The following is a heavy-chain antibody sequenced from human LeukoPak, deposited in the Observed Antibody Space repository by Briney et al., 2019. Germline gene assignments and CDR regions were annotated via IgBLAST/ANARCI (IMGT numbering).Heavy chain of an antibody. CDR1: GFTFSSYA. Sequence: SGGSLRLSCAASGFTFSSYAMNWVRQAPGKGLEWVSVISGSGSSTDCADSVKGRFTISRDNSKNTLYLQMNSLRAEDTAVYYCARDQQLVLQSYYYYYYMDVWGKGTTVTISS. CDR2: ISGSGSST. J-gene: IGHJ6*03. D-gene: IGHD6-13*01. V-gene: IGHV3-23*01. CDR3: ARDQQLVLQSYYYYYYMDV.